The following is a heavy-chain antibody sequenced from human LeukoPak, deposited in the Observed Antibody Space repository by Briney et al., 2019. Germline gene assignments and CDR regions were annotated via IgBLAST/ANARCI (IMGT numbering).Heavy chain of an antibody. Sequence: GGSLRLSCAASGFIFSNAWMSWVRRAPGKGLGWVARIKRYTDGGTTDYAAPVNGRYTISTDDSENTVYLQMNSLKIEDTAVYSCSGHVTAAEYRGQGTLVTVSS. CDR1: GFIFSNAW. J-gene: IGHJ4*02. CDR3: SGHVTAAEY. CDR2: IKRYTDGGTT. V-gene: IGHV3-15*01. D-gene: IGHD2-21*02.